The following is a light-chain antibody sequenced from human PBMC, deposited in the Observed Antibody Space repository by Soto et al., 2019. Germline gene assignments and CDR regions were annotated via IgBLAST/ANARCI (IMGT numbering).Light chain of an antibody. CDR3: SAYTVSRTYV. Sequence: QSALTQPASVSGSPGQSITISCTGTEVGAHRFVSWYQQHPGKAPKLMIYNVYDRPSGISYRFSGSKSGNTASLTISGLQGEDEADYYCSAYTVSRTYVFGTGTKLTVL. CDR1: EVGAHRF. J-gene: IGLJ1*01. CDR2: NVY. V-gene: IGLV2-14*03.